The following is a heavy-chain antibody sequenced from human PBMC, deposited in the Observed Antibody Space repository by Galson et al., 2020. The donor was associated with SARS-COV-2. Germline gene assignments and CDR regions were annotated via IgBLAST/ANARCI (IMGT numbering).Heavy chain of an antibody. CDR1: GFTFSDYE. CDR2: ISGSDNSI. Sequence: GGSLRLSCAASGFTFSDYEMNWVRQAPGKGLEWVSYISGSDNSIKYADSVKGRFTISRDNAKNSVYLQMNSLRAEDTAVYYCARSNWGWMFDYWGQGSLVTVSS. V-gene: IGHV3-48*03. CDR3: ARSNWGWMFDY. D-gene: IGHD7-27*01. J-gene: IGHJ4*02.